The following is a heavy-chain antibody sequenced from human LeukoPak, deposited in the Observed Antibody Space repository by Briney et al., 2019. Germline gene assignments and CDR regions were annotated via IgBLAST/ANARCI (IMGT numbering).Heavy chain of an antibody. D-gene: IGHD2-2*02. CDR3: ARGEYCSSTSCYTLDY. Sequence: EGSLRLSCAASGFSFSSYSMNWVRQAPGKGLEWVSSISSSSSYIYYADSVKGRFTISRDNAKNSLYLQMNSLRAEDTAVYYCARGEYCSSTSCYTLDYWGQGTLVTVSS. CDR1: GFSFSSYS. J-gene: IGHJ4*02. CDR2: ISSSSSYI. V-gene: IGHV3-21*01.